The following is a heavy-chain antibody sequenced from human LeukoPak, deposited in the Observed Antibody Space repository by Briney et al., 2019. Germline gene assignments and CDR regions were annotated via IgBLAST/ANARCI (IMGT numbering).Heavy chain of an antibody. J-gene: IGHJ4*02. CDR1: GFTFSNYG. Sequence: GGSLRLSCAASGFTFSNYGMNWVRQAPGKGLEWVSYISGSSSTINYADSVKGRFTISRDKAKNSLYLQMNSLRAEDTAVYYCARGGSSRPDYWGQGTLVTVSS. CDR3: ARGGSSRPDY. V-gene: IGHV3-48*01. CDR2: ISGSSSTI.